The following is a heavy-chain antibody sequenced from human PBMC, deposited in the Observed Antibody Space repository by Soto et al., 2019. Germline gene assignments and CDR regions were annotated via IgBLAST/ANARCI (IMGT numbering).Heavy chain of an antibody. J-gene: IGHJ3*02. Sequence: SETLSLTCTVSGGSISSGGYYWSWIRQHPGKGLEWIGYIYYSGSTYYNPSLKSRVTISVDTSKNQFSLKLSSVTAADTAVYYCAREHRLDTAMVLGSDDAFDIWGQGTMVTVSS. CDR1: GGSISSGGYY. CDR2: IYYSGST. V-gene: IGHV4-31*03. D-gene: IGHD5-18*01. CDR3: AREHRLDTAMVLGSDDAFDI.